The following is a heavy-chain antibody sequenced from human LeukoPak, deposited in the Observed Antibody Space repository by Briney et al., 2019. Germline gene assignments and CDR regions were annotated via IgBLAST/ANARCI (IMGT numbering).Heavy chain of an antibody. CDR3: AKDSGDGYNYDYFDY. CDR1: GFTFDDYA. Sequence: GGSLRLSCAASGFTFDDYAMHWVRQAPGKGLEWVSGIRWNSGSIGYADSVKGRFTISRDNAKNSLYLQMNSLRAEDTALYYCAKDSGDGYNYDYFDYWGQGTLVTVSS. D-gene: IGHD5-24*01. CDR2: IRWNSGSI. V-gene: IGHV3-9*01. J-gene: IGHJ4*02.